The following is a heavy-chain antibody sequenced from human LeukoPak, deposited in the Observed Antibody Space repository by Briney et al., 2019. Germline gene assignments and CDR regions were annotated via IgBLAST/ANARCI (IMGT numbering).Heavy chain of an antibody. Sequence: GGSLRLSCAASGFTFSSYAMHWVRQAPGKGLEWVAVISYDGSNKYYADSVKGRFTISRDNSKNTLYLQMNSLRAEDTAVYYCARTHYDFWSGYYPNPYYFDYWGQGTLVTVSS. CDR3: ARTHYDFWSGYYPNPYYFDY. V-gene: IGHV3-30-3*01. CDR2: ISYDGSNK. CDR1: GFTFSSYA. J-gene: IGHJ4*02. D-gene: IGHD3-3*01.